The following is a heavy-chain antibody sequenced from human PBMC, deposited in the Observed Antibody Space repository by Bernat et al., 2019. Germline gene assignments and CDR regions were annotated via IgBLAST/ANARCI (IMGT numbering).Heavy chain of an antibody. CDR1: GFTFSSYA. CDR3: AREAAVAGLYYFDY. J-gene: IGHJ4*02. D-gene: IGHD6-19*01. V-gene: IGHV3-30-3*01. Sequence: QVQLVESGGGVVQPGRSLRLSCAASGFTFSSYAMHWVRQAPGKGLEWVAVISYDGSNKYYADPVKGRFTISRDNSKNTLYLQMNSLRAEDTAVYYCAREAAVAGLYYFDYWGQGTLVTVSS. CDR2: ISYDGSNK.